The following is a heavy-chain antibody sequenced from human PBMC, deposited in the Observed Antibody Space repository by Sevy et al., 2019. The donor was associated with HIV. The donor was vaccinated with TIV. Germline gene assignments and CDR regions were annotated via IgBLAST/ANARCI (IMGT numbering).Heavy chain of an antibody. CDR1: GGSISNYF. CDR2: IYYSGST. J-gene: IGHJ4*02. Sequence: SETLSLTCTVSGGSISNYFWSWIRQPPGKGLEWIGYIYYSGSTNYNPSLKSRVTISVDTSKNQFSLKLSSVTTADTAVYYCARESIGAVGDFDYWGQGTLVTVSS. D-gene: IGHD6-13*01. V-gene: IGHV4-59*12. CDR3: ARESIGAVGDFDY.